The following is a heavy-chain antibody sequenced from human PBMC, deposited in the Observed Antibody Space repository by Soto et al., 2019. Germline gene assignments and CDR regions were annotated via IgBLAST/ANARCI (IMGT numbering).Heavy chain of an antibody. CDR2: VSHRGTA. V-gene: IGHV4-30-2*01. D-gene: IGHD6-19*01. Sequence: SETLSLTCACSGFSLDSTGYSLLWLRPPPGKGLEWIGYVSHRGTAYSIPSLNGRLTLSMDSSQTQFSLKLTSVTAADSAVYYWPGIHGPQSSLAYGGGGNLVTFSS. CDR1: GFSLDSTGYS. CDR3: PGIHGPQSSLAY. J-gene: IGHJ4*02.